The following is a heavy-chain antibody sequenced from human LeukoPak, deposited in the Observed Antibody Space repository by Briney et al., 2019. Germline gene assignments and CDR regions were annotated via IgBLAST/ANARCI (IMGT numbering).Heavy chain of an antibody. D-gene: IGHD6-19*01. CDR2: INHSGST. V-gene: IGHV4-30-2*01. CDR1: GGSISSGGYY. J-gene: IGHJ5*02. CDR3: AREPYSSGWHRARPNWFDP. Sequence: SQTLSLTCTVSGGSISSGGYYWSWIRQPPGKGLEWIGEINHSGSTNYNPSLKSRVTISVDTSKNQFSLKLSSVTAADTAVYYCAREPYSSGWHRARPNWFDPWGQGTLVTVSS.